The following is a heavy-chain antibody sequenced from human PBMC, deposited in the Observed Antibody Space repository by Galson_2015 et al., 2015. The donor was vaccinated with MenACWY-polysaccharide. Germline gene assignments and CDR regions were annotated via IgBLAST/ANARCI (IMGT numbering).Heavy chain of an antibody. V-gene: IGHV3-74*01. D-gene: IGHD5-12*01. CDR1: GFTFSTYW. CDR2: IKQDGSSK. J-gene: IGHJ4*02. Sequence: SLRLSCAASGFTFSTYWMHWVRQAPGKGLEWVASIKQDGSSKSYADSVKGRFTISRDNAKNTLYLQLNSLRAEDTAVYYCTRGYSRYVWGLGALVTVSS. CDR3: TRGYSRYV.